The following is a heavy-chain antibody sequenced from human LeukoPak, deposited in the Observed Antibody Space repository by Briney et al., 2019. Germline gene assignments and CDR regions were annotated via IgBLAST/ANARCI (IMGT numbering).Heavy chain of an antibody. D-gene: IGHD5-12*01. V-gene: IGHV1-69*04. Sequence: SVKVSCKASGGTFSSYAISGVRQAPGQGLEWMGRIIPIFGIANYAQKFQGRVTITADKSTSTAYMELRSLRSDDTAVYYCARELRGQVDIVATSENWFDPWGQGTLVTVSS. J-gene: IGHJ5*02. CDR3: ARELRGQVDIVATSENWFDP. CDR1: GGTFSSYA. CDR2: IIPIFGIA.